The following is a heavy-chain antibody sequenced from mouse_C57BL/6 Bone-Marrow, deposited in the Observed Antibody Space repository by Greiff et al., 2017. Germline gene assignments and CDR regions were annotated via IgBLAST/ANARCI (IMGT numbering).Heavy chain of an antibody. V-gene: IGHV1-53*01. CDR3: ARKGGSSYVRGYFDY. Sequence: QVQLQQPGTELVKPGASVTLSCKASGYTFTSYWMHWVKQRPGQGLEWIGNINPSNGGTNYNEKFKSKATLTVDKSSSTAYMQLSSLTSEDSAVYYCARKGGSSYVRGYFDYWGQGTTLTVSS. D-gene: IGHD1-1*01. CDR1: GYTFTSYW. J-gene: IGHJ2*01. CDR2: INPSNGGT.